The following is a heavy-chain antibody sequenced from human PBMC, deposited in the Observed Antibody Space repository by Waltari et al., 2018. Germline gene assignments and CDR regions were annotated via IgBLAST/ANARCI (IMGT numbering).Heavy chain of an antibody. Sequence: QVQLQESGPGLVKPSGTLSLTCAVSGGSISSSNWWSWVRQPPGNGLEWIGEIYHSGSTNYNPSLKSRVTLSVDKSKNQFSLKLSSVTAADTAVYYCARDRRGATYYYYYGMDVWGQGTTVTVSS. CDR3: ARDRRGATYYYYYGMDV. CDR1: GGSISSSNW. D-gene: IGHD3-10*01. J-gene: IGHJ6*02. V-gene: IGHV4-4*02. CDR2: IYHSGST.